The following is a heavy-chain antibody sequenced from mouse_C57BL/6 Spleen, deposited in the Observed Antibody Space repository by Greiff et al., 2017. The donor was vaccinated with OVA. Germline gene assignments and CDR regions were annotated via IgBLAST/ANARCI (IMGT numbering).Heavy chain of an antibody. J-gene: IGHJ2*01. CDR3: ARDYGSTSYFDY. CDR1: GYAFTNYL. V-gene: IGHV1-54*01. CDR2: INPGSGGT. D-gene: IGHD1-1*01. Sequence: QVQLQQPGAELVRPGTSVKVSCKASGYAFTNYLIEWVKQRPGQGLEWIGVINPGSGGTNYNEKFKGKATLTADKSSSTAYMQLSSLTSEDSAVYFCARDYGSTSYFDYWGQGTTLTVSS.